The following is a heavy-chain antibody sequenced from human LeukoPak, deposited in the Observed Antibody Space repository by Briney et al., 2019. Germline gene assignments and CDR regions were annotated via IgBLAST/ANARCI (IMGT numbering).Heavy chain of an antibody. J-gene: IGHJ4*02. CDR1: GGSISSYY. D-gene: IGHD3-10*01. CDR2: IYYSGST. Sequence: SETLSLTCTVSGGSISSYYWGWIRQPPGKGLEWIGYIYYSGSTNYNPSLKSRVTISVDTSKNQFSLKLSSVTAADTAVYYCARHARGVRGVITAIFDYWGQGTLVTVSS. V-gene: IGHV4-59*08. CDR3: ARHARGVRGVITAIFDY.